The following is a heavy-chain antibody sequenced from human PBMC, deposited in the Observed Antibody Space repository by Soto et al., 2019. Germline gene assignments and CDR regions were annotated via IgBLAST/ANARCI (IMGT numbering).Heavy chain of an antibody. CDR2: IYHSGTA. CDR1: GDSVCGVSSY. Sequence: SDTVSLTCTVSGDSVCGVSSYWNWIRQPPGKGLEWIGYIYHSGTANYNPSLKSRVTISVDTSKNQFSLRLSSVTAADTAVYYCAREYTDYYYYGMDVWGQGTTVTVS. J-gene: IGHJ6*02. V-gene: IGHV4-61*01. D-gene: IGHD2-2*02. CDR3: AREYTDYYYYGMDV.